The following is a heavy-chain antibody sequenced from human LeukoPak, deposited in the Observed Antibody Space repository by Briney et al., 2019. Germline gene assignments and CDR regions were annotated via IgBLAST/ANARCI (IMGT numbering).Heavy chain of an antibody. V-gene: IGHV3-7*01. Sequence: AGGSLRLSCAASGFTFSSAWMSWVRQTPGKGLEWVANINQDGSEKNYVDSVKGRFTISRDNAKNSLYLQMNSLRAEDTAIYYCARGHYDMDVWGQGTTVTVSS. CDR2: INQDGSEK. CDR3: ARGHYDMDV. J-gene: IGHJ6*02. CDR1: GFTFSSAW.